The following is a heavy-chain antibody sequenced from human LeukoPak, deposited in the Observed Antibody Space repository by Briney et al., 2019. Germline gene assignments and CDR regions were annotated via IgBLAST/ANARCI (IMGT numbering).Heavy chain of an antibody. J-gene: IGHJ3*02. CDR2: INPNSGDT. D-gene: IGHD3-9*01. Sequence: ASVKVSCKASGYIFTGYYMHWVRQAPGQGLEWMGWINPNSGDTNYAQKFQGRVTMTRDTSISTAYMELSRLRSDDTAVYYCAGHVLRYFDWLWAFDIWGQGTMVTVSS. CDR3: AGHVLRYFDWLWAFDI. V-gene: IGHV1-2*02. CDR1: GYIFTGYY.